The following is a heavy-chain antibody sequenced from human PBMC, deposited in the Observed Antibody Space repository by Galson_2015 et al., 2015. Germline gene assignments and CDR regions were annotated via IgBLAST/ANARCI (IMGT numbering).Heavy chain of an antibody. CDR2: ISYDGSNK. CDR1: GFTFSSYA. CDR3: ARALGGFWSGYYPFPLFDY. V-gene: IGHV3-30-3*01. D-gene: IGHD3-3*01. Sequence: SLRLSCAASGFTFSSYAMHWVRQAPGKGLEWVAVISYDGSNKYYADSVKGRFTISRDNSKNTLYLQMNSLRAEDTAVYYCARALGGFWSGYYPFPLFDYWGQGTLVTVSS. J-gene: IGHJ4*02.